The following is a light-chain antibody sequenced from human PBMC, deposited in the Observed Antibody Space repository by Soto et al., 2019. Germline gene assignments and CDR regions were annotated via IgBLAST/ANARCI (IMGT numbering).Light chain of an antibody. J-gene: IGLJ3*02. Sequence: QSVLTQPPSVSAAPGQKVTISCSGSSSNIGNNYVSWYQHLPGTAPKLLIYENSKRPSGIPDRFSGSKSGTSATLGITGLQTGDEADYYCGTWDSSLSAGVFGGGTKLTVL. CDR2: ENS. V-gene: IGLV1-51*02. CDR3: GTWDSSLSAGV. CDR1: SSNIGNNY.